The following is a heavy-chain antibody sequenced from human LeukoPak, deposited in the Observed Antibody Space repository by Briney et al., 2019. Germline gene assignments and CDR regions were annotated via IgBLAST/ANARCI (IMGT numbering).Heavy chain of an antibody. D-gene: IGHD1-26*01. CDR3: ARIARSYKDAFDI. CDR1: GFTFSSYA. Sequence: GGSLRLSCAASGFTFSSYAMSWVRQAPGKGLEWVSAITGSGDSGDRTYYADSVKGRFTISRDNSKNTLYLQMNSLRAEDTAVYYCARIARSYKDAFDIWGQGTMVTVSS. V-gene: IGHV3-23*01. CDR2: ITGSGDSGDRT. J-gene: IGHJ3*02.